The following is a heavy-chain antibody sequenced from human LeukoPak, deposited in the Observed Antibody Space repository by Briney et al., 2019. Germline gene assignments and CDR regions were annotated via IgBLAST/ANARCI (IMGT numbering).Heavy chain of an antibody. CDR2: IKSKTDGGTT. CDR3: TTEVIAAAGIGWFDP. V-gene: IGHV3-15*01. D-gene: IGHD6-13*01. J-gene: IGHJ5*02. Sequence: PGGSLRLSCAASGFTFSNAWMSWVRQAPGKGLEWVGRIKSKTDGGTTDYAAPVKGRFTISRDDSKNTLYLQMNSLKTEDTAVYYCTTEVIAAAGIGWFDPWGQGTLVTVSS. CDR1: GFTFSNAW.